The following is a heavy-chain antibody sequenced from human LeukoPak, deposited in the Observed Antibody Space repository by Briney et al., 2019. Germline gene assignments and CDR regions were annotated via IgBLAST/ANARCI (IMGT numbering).Heavy chain of an antibody. D-gene: IGHD3-22*01. Sequence: PGGSLRLSCAASGFTFSSYGMPWVRQAPGKGLEWVAVISYDGSNKYYADSVKGRFTISRDNSKNTLYLQMNSLRAEDTAVYYCARGGYYDSSGTTERTFDPWGQGTLVTVSS. CDR2: ISYDGSNK. CDR1: GFTFSSYG. V-gene: IGHV3-30*03. J-gene: IGHJ5*02. CDR3: ARGGYYDSSGTTERTFDP.